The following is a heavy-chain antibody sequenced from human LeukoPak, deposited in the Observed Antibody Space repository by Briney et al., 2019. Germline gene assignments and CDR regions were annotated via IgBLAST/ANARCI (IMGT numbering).Heavy chain of an antibody. CDR1: GGTFTSYA. J-gene: IGHJ4*02. CDR2: IIPIFGTA. CDR3: ATTGAAADRYYFDY. D-gene: IGHD6-13*01. V-gene: IGHV1-69*13. Sequence: SVKVSCKASGGTFTSYAISWVRQAPGQGLEWMGGIIPIFGTANYAQKFQGRVTITADESTSTAYMELSSLRSEDTAVYYCATTGAAADRYYFDYWGQGTLVTVSS.